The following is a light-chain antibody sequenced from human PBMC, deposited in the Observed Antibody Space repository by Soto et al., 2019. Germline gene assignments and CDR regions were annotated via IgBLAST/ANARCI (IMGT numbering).Light chain of an antibody. V-gene: IGKV1-5*03. CDR2: KAS. Sequence: DIQMTQSPSTLSASVGDRVTITCRASQSISSWLAWYQQKPGKAPKLLIYKASSLDSGVPSRFICSGSGTEFTLTISSLQPDDFATYYCQQYNSYPWTFGQGTKVEIK. CDR1: QSISSW. J-gene: IGKJ1*01. CDR3: QQYNSYPWT.